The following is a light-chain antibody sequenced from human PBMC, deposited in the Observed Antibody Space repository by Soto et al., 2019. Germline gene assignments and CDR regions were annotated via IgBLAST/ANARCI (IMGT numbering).Light chain of an antibody. V-gene: IGKV3-15*01. CDR1: QSVSSN. CDR2: GAS. J-gene: IGKJ1*01. Sequence: EIVMTQSPVILSVSPGETATLSCRASQSVSSNLAWYQQKPGQAPRLLIYGASTRATDIPARFSGSGSGTEFTLTISSLQSEDFAVYYCQQYNNFWTFGQGTKVEIE. CDR3: QQYNNFWT.